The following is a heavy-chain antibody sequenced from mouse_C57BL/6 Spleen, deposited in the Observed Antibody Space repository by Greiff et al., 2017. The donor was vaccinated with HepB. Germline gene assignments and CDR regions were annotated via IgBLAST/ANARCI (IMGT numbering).Heavy chain of an antibody. Sequence: EVKVVESGGGLVKPGGSLKLSCAASGFSFSSYAMSWVRQTPEKRLEWVATISDGGSYTYYPDNVKGRFTISRDNAKNNLYLQMSHLKSEDTAMYYCARAELTYYFDHWGQGTTLTVSS. V-gene: IGHV5-4*03. CDR1: GFSFSSYA. J-gene: IGHJ2*01. CDR2: ISDGGSYT. D-gene: IGHD1-3*01. CDR3: ARAELTYYFDH.